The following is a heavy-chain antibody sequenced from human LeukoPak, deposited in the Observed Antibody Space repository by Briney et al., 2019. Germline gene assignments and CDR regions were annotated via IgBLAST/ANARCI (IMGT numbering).Heavy chain of an antibody. Sequence: GGSLRLSCAASGFTFSSYWMSWVRQAPGKGREWVANIKQDGSEKYYVDSVKGRFTISRDNAKNSLYLQMNSLRAEDTAVYYCARDLGYDLDYFDYWGQGTLVTVSS. CDR2: IKQDGSEK. CDR3: ARDLGYDLDYFDY. V-gene: IGHV3-7*01. J-gene: IGHJ4*02. D-gene: IGHD5-12*01. CDR1: GFTFSSYW.